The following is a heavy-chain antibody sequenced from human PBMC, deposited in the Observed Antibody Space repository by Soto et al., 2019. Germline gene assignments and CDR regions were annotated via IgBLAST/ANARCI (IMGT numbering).Heavy chain of an antibody. CDR1: GFSFSTSEVG. J-gene: IGHJ4*02. Sequence: SGPTLVNPTQTLTLTCAFSGFSFSTSEVGVAWIHQPPGKALEWLAVIYWDGNKRYNPSLQSRLSIIKDTSKNQVVLTMTNMDPVDTATYYCARRQVQSYGLLDFWSQGTLVTVSS. V-gene: IGHV2-5*02. D-gene: IGHD3-16*01. CDR3: ARRQVQSYGLLDF. CDR2: IYWDGNK.